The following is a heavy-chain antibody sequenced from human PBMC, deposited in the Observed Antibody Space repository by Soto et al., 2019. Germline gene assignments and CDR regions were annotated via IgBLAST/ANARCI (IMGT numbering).Heavy chain of an antibody. D-gene: IGHD2-8*01. CDR3: ASQMVYAYFDY. V-gene: IGHV4-31*03. Sequence: SETLSLTCTVSGASITSGSYYWSWIRQHPGKGLEWIGYIYHRGSTYYNPSLKSRVTISIDTSKNQFYLKLSSVTAADTAVYYCASQMVYAYFDYWGQGTLVTVSS. J-gene: IGHJ4*02. CDR2: IYHRGST. CDR1: GASITSGSYY.